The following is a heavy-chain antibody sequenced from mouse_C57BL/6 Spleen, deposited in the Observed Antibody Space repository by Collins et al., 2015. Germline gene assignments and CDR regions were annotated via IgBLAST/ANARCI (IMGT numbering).Heavy chain of an antibody. CDR2: IDPSDSYT. D-gene: IGHD1-1*01. V-gene: IGHV1-50*01. J-gene: IGHJ3*01. CDR3: ARRDYGSSSFAY. CDR1: GYTFTSYW. Sequence: QVQLQQPGAELVKPGASVKLSCKASGYTFTSYWMQWVKQRPGQGLEWIGEIDPSDSYTNYNQKFKGKSTLTVDKSSSTAYMQLSSLTSEDSAVYYCARRDYGSSSFAYWGQGTLVTVSA.